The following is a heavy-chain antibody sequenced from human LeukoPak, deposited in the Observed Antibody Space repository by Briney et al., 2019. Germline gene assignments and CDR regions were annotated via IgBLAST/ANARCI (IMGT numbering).Heavy chain of an antibody. Sequence: ASVKLSCKASGYTFTGYYMHWVRQGPGQGLEWMGWISAYNGNTNYAQKLQGRVTMTTDTSTSTAYMELRSLRSDDTAVYYCARDSGSYSRTGDYWGQGTLVTVSS. D-gene: IGHD1-26*01. CDR3: ARDSGSYSRTGDY. CDR1: GYTFTGYY. CDR2: ISAYNGNT. V-gene: IGHV1-18*04. J-gene: IGHJ4*02.